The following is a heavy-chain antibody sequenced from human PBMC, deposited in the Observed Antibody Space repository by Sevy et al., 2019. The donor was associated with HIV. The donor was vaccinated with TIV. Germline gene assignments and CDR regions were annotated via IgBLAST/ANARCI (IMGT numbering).Heavy chain of an antibody. D-gene: IGHD3-10*01. J-gene: IGHJ5*02. CDR1: GFTFSSYD. Sequence: GGSLRLSCAASGFTFSSYDMHWVRQVTGRGLEWVSGIGIAGDTYYPGSVKGRFTISRENARNSLDLQMNSLRAGDTAVYYCVRGNNLGELGYWFDPWGQGTLVTVSS. CDR3: VRGNNLGELGYWFDP. V-gene: IGHV3-13*01. CDR2: IGIAGDT.